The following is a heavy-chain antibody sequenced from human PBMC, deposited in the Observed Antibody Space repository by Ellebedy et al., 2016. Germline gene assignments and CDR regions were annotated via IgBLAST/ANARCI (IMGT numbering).Heavy chain of an antibody. D-gene: IGHD3-10*01. Sequence: GESLKISXAASGFTFSDYYMSWIRQAPGKGLEYVSAISSNGCSTYYANSVKGRFTISRDNSKNTLYLQMNSLRAEDTAVYYCAREEGRGSGSYYGDAFDIWGQGTMVTVSS. CDR3: AREEGRGSGSYYGDAFDI. CDR2: ISSNGCST. J-gene: IGHJ3*02. V-gene: IGHV3-64*01. CDR1: GFTFSDYY.